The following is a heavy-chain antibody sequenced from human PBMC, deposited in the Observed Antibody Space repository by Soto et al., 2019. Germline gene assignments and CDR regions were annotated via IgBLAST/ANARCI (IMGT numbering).Heavy chain of an antibody. CDR3: ARRGAARDYYCHYMDV. V-gene: IGHV3-11*01. D-gene: IGHD6-6*01. J-gene: IGHJ6*03. Sequence: QVQLVESGGGLVKPGGSLRLSCAASGFTFSDYYMSWIRQAPGKGLEWVSYISSSGSTIYYADSVKGRFTISRDNAKNSLDLQLNSLIAEDTAVQYCARRGAARDYYCHYMDVWGKGTTVTVS. CDR1: GFTFSDYY. CDR2: ISSSGSTI.